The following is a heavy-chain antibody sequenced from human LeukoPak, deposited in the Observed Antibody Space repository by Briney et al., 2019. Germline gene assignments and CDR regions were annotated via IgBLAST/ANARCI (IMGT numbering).Heavy chain of an antibody. CDR3: ARWDYDSSGYALYYFDY. CDR1: GHTFTSYA. V-gene: IGHV7-4-1*02. D-gene: IGHD3-22*01. CDR2: INTYTGNP. Sequence: ASVKVSCKASGHTFTSYAMNWVRQAPGQGLEWMGWINTYTGNPTYAQGFTGRFVFSLDTSVSTAYLQISSLKAEDTAVYYCARWDYDSSGYALYYFDYWGQGTLVTVSS. J-gene: IGHJ4*02.